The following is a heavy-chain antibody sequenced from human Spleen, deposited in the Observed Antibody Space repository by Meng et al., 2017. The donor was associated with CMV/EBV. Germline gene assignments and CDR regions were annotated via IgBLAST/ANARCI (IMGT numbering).Heavy chain of an antibody. V-gene: IGHV4-4*07. CDR1: GGSISSYY. CDR2: IYTSGST. J-gene: IGHJ4*02. Sequence: VELKASVPGPVKPSGTLYLTGTSSGGSISSYYWSWIRQPAGKGLEWIGRIYTSGSTNYNPSLKSRVTMSVDTSKNQFSLKLSSVTAADTAVYYCARDAYSGSYLDQGYFDYWGQGTLVTVSS. CDR3: ARDAYSGSYLDQGYFDY. D-gene: IGHD1-26*01.